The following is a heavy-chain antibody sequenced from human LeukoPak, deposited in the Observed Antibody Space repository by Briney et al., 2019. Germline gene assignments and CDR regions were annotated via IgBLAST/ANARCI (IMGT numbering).Heavy chain of an antibody. D-gene: IGHD3-22*01. V-gene: IGHV4-38-2*02. CDR1: GYSLSSGFF. CDR2: FSHRGGS. Sequence: SETLSLTCTVSGYSLSSGFFCDWIRQSPGKGLEWIGSFSHRGGSYHNPSLKSRVTISVDTSKNQFSLKLSSVTAADTAVYYCASKLSSGYYWYFDLWGRGTLVTVSS. CDR3: ASKLSSGYYWYFDL. J-gene: IGHJ2*01.